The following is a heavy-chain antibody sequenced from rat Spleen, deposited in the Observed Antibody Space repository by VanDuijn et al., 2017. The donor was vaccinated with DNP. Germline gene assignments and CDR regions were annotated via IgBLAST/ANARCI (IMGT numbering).Heavy chain of an antibody. Sequence: EVQLVESGGGLVQPGRSMKLSCAASGFTFSDYYMAWVRQAPAKGLEWVATISYNGGTPYYRDSVKGRFTISRDNGKNTLYLQMDSLRSEDTATYYCASLWTLTYWGQGTLVTVSS. CDR2: ISYNGGTP. CDR1: GFTFSDYY. J-gene: IGHJ3*01. D-gene: IGHD1-3*01. V-gene: IGHV5-25*01. CDR3: ASLWTLTY.